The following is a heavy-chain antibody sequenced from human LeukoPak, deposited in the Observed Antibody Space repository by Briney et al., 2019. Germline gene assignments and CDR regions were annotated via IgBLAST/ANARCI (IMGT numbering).Heavy chain of an antibody. D-gene: IGHD5-18*01. CDR1: GGSISSGSYY. CDR2: IYTSGSI. Sequence: SETLSLTCTVSGGSISSGSYYWSWIRQPAGKGLEWIGRIYTSGSINYNPSLKSRVTISVDTSKNQFSLKLSSVTAADTAVYYCARDGYSYGQDLFDYWGQGTLVTVSS. J-gene: IGHJ4*02. V-gene: IGHV4-61*02. CDR3: ARDGYSYGQDLFDY.